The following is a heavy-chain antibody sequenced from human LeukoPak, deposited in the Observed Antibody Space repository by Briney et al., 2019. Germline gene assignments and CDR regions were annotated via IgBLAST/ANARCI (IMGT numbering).Heavy chain of an antibody. CDR2: ISSSGSTI. CDR1: GFTFSDYY. D-gene: IGHD5-18*01. CDR3: ASSGGYGGRGYSYGY. Sequence: GGSLRLSCAASGFTFSDYYMSWIRQAPGKGLEWVSYISSSGSTIYYADSVKGRFTISRDDAKNSLYLRMNSLRAEDTAVYYCASSGGYGGRGYSYGYWGQGTLVTVSS. J-gene: IGHJ4*02. V-gene: IGHV3-11*01.